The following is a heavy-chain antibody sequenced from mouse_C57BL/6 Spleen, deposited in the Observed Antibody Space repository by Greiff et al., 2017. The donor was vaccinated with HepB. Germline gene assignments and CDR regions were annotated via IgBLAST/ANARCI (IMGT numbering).Heavy chain of an antibody. CDR3: ARGYSTDYAMDY. CDR2: ISDGGSYT. Sequence: EVQLVESGGGLVKPGGSLKLSCAASGFTFSSYAMSWVRQTPEKRLEWVATISDGGSYTYYPDNVKGRFTISRDNAKNNLYLQMSHLKSEDTAMYYCARGYSTDYAMDYWGQGTSVTVSS. V-gene: IGHV5-4*01. J-gene: IGHJ4*01. D-gene: IGHD2-5*01. CDR1: GFTFSSYA.